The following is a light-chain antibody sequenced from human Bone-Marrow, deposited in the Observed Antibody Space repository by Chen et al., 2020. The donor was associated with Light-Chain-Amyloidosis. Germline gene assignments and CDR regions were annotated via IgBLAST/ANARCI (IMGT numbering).Light chain of an antibody. J-gene: IGLJ3*02. V-gene: IGLV3-21*02. CDR2: DDS. CDR1: NIGSTS. Sequence: SYVLTQPSSVSVAPGQTATIACGGNNIGSTSVHWHQQTPGQAPLLVVYDDSDRPAGIPERVAGSYSVNTATMTSVRVEDEDDGDYYCQVWDRSSDRPVFGGGTKLTVL. CDR3: QVWDRSSDRPV.